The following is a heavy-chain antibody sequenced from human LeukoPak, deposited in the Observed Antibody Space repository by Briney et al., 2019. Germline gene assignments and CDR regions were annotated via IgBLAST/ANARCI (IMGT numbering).Heavy chain of an antibody. J-gene: IGHJ3*02. CDR1: GFTFSSYA. CDR2: ISRNGGST. CDR3: VKGDRTAKVVAAIKGAFDI. D-gene: IGHD2-15*01. V-gene: IGHV3-64D*06. Sequence: PGGSLRLSCSASGFTFSSYAMHWVRQAPGKGLEYVSAISRNGGSTYYADSVKGRFTMSRDNSKNTLYLQMSSLRAEDTAVYYCVKGDRTAKVVAAIKGAFDIWGQGTMVTVSS.